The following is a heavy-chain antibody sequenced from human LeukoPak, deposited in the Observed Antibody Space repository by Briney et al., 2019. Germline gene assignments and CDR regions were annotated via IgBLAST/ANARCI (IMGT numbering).Heavy chain of an antibody. V-gene: IGHV3-15*01. CDR3: TIYSSSWYGGGY. J-gene: IGHJ4*02. CDR1: GFTFSNAW. D-gene: IGHD6-13*01. CDR2: IKSKTDGGTT. Sequence: GGSLRLSCAASGFTFSNAWMSWVRQAPGKGLEWVGRIKSKTDGGTTDYAAPVKGRFTISRDDSKNTLYLQMNSLKTEDTAVYYCTIYSSSWYGGGYWGQGTLVTVSS.